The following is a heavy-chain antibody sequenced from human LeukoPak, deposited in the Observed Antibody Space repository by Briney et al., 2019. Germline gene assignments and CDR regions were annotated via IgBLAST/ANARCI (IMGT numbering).Heavy chain of an antibody. CDR3: AREAVAGAFDY. Sequence: GGSLRLSCAASGFTFNEYYMSWIRQAPGKGLEWVADIGGSENIVSYGNSVKGRFAISRDFATDSLYLQMDSLRAEDTAVYYCAREAVAGAFDYWGQGTLVTVSS. J-gene: IGHJ4*02. V-gene: IGHV3-11*01. CDR2: IGGSENIV. CDR1: GFTFNEYY. D-gene: IGHD6-19*01.